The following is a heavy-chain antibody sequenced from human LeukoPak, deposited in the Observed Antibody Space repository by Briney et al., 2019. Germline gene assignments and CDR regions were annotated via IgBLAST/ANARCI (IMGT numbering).Heavy chain of an antibody. CDR3: ARHRSGFFDY. V-gene: IGHV3-7*03. D-gene: IGHD3-10*01. CDR2: IKEDGSEK. Sequence: GGSLRLSCAASGFTFTASWMNWVRQAPGKGLEWVASIKEDGSEKYYVDSVKGRFTISRDNSKNTLYLQMNSLRAEDTAVYYCARHRSGFFDYWGQGTLVTVSS. J-gene: IGHJ4*02. CDR1: GFTFTASW.